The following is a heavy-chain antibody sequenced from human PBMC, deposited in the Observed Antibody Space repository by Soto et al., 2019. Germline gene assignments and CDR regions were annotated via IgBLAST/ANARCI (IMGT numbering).Heavy chain of an antibody. CDR1: GYTFTSYG. CDR3: ASVGPATPFGSYWFDP. CDR2: ISAYNGNT. J-gene: IGHJ5*02. V-gene: IGHV1-18*01. D-gene: IGHD2-15*01. Sequence: ASVKVSCKASGYTFTSYGISWVRPAPGQGLEWMGWISAYNGNTNYAQKLQGRVTMTTDTSTSTAYMELRSLRSDDTAVYYCASVGPATPFGSYWFDPWGQGTLVTVSS.